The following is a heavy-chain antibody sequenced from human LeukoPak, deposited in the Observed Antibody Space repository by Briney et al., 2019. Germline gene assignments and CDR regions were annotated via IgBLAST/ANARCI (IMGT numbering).Heavy chain of an antibody. CDR1: GFTFSSYA. Sequence: GGSLRLSCAASGFTFSSYAMSWVRQAPGEGLEWVSAIIGSGGSTYYADSVKGRFTISRDNSKHTLYLQMNSLRAEDTAVYYCAKAAGGYCSGGSCYGDAFDIWGQGTMVTVSS. D-gene: IGHD2-15*01. CDR2: IIGSGGST. J-gene: IGHJ3*02. V-gene: IGHV3-23*01. CDR3: AKAAGGYCSGGSCYGDAFDI.